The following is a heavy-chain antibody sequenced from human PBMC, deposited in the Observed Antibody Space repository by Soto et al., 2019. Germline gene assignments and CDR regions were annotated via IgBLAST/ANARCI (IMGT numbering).Heavy chain of an antibody. Sequence: EVQLVESGGGLVKPGGSLRLSCAASGFTFSSYSMNWVRQAPGKGLEWVSSISSSSSYIYYADSVKGRFTISRDNAKNSLYLQKNSLRAEDTAVYYCARDYSNCGGPSHAFDIWGQGTMVTVSS. J-gene: IGHJ3*02. CDR3: ARDYSNCGGPSHAFDI. V-gene: IGHV3-21*01. D-gene: IGHD4-4*01. CDR1: GFTFSSYS. CDR2: ISSSSSYI.